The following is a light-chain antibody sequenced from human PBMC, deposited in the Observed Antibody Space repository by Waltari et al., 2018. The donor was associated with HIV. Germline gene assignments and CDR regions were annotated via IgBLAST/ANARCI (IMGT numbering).Light chain of an antibody. CDR3: GTWDTSLNAGV. J-gene: IGLJ2*01. V-gene: IGLV1-51*01. CDR1: TPNLGNNF. Sequence: HSVLTQPPAVSAAPGPKVPISCSWTTPNLGNNFVCWYQKLPGTAPKLLIFDNHKRPSGVSDRFSASKSATSATLDITGLHTGDEAEYYCGTWDTSLNAGVFGGGTKVSVL. CDR2: DNH.